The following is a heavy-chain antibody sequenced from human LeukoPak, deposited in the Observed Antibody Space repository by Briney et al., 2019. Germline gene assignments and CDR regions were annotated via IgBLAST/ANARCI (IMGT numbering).Heavy chain of an antibody. D-gene: IGHD6-25*01. J-gene: IGHJ4*02. V-gene: IGHV3-11*06. CDR2: ISTSSGYT. Sequence: GGSLRLSCVASGFIFSDYYMSWIRQAPGKGLEWVSYISTSSGYTNYADSVKGRFTISRDNAKSSLYLQMHSLRAEDTAVYYCARAGYSTGWPIDYWGQGTLVTVSS. CDR3: ARAGYSTGWPIDY. CDR1: GFIFSDYY.